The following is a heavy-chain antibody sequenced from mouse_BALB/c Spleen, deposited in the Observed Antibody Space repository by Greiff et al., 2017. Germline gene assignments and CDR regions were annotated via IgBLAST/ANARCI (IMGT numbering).Heavy chain of an antibody. CDR1: GFNIKDTY. V-gene: IGHV14-3*02. CDR3: ARAYYRYDWYLEV. Sequence: VQLQQSGAELVKPGASVKLSCTASGFNIKDTYMHWVKQRPEQGLEWIGRIDPANGNTKYDPKFQGKATITADTSSNTAYLQLSSLTSEDTAVYYGARAYYRYDWYLEVWGAGTTVTVAS. D-gene: IGHD2-14*01. J-gene: IGHJ1*01. CDR2: IDPANGNT.